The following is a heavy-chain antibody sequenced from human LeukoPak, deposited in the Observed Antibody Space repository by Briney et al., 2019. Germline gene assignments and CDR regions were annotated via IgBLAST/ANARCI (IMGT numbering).Heavy chain of an antibody. CDR2: IKQDGGEK. Sequence: GGSLRLSCAASGFTFSSYWMSWVRQAPGKGREWVANIKQDGGEKDYVDSVKGRFTISRDNAKNSLYLQMNSLRAEDTAVYYCARHDSTYYDFWSGYYTDYYYYGMDVWGQGTTVTVSS. D-gene: IGHD3-3*01. CDR1: GFTFSSYW. CDR3: ARHDSTYYDFWSGYYTDYYYYGMDV. V-gene: IGHV3-7*01. J-gene: IGHJ6*02.